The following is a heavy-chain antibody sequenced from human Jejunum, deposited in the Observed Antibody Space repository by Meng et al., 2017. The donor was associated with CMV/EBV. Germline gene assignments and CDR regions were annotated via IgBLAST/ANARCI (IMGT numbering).Heavy chain of an antibody. D-gene: IGHD3-3*01. V-gene: IGHV3-48*03. CDR1: FSDYE. CDR2: ISPSGNEM. CDR3: ARDYIHRQIFGSTKRDF. J-gene: IGHJ4*02. Sequence: FSDYEMNWVRQAPGKGLEWISFISPSGNEMHYGDSVKGRFTISRDNAKNSLYLHMNSLRAEDTAVYYCARDYIHRQIFGSTKRDFWGQGTLVTVSS.